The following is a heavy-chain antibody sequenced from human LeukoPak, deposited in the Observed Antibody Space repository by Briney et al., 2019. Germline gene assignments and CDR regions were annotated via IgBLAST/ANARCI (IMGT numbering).Heavy chain of an antibody. J-gene: IGHJ4*02. Sequence: PGRSLRLSCAASGFTFSNYVMSWVRQVPGKGLGWVSSISGSGGNTFYADSVKGRFTISRDNSKDTLYLQMDSLRADDTAIYYCAKERPSRWLRLTCYFDYWGQGTLVTVSS. CDR3: AKERPSRWLRLTCYFDY. D-gene: IGHD5-12*01. CDR2: ISGSGGNT. V-gene: IGHV3-23*01. CDR1: GFTFSNYV.